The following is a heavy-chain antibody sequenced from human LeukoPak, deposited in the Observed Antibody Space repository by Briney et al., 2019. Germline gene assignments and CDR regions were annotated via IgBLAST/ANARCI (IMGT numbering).Heavy chain of an antibody. Sequence: ESGPTLVHPTQTLTLTCTFSGFSLGTSGMRVRWIRQPPVKALEWLARIDWDDDKYYSTSLQTRLTISKDTSKNQVVLTMTNMDPVDTATYYCARAFPTVTTFDYWGQGTLVTVS. CDR2: IDWDDDK. CDR1: GFSLGTSGMR. CDR3: ARAFPTVTTFDY. V-gene: IGHV2-70*04. J-gene: IGHJ4*02. D-gene: IGHD4-17*01.